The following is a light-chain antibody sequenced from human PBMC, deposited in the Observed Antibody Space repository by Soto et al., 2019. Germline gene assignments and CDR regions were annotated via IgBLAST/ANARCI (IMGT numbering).Light chain of an antibody. V-gene: IGKV3-15*01. CDR1: QSVSNN. CDR3: QQYNNWWT. J-gene: IGKJ1*01. CDR2: CAS. Sequence: EIVMTQSPATLSVSPGERATLSCRASQSVSNNLAWYQKKPGQAPRLLIYCASTRATGIPARFSGSGSGTEFTLSISSLQSEDFAVYYCQQYNNWWTLGQGNKVEIK.